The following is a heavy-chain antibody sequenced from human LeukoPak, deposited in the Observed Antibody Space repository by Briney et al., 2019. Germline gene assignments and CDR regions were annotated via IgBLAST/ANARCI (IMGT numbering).Heavy chain of an antibody. D-gene: IGHD2-2*01. J-gene: IGHJ6*02. CDR3: ARDAGHQLSRRYYYAMDV. CDR1: GFTFSTYS. CDR2: ISSSSGLV. V-gene: IGHV3-48*01. Sequence: GGSLRLSCAASGFTFSTYSMNWVRQAPGKGLEWVSYISSSSGLVYYADSVKGRFTISRDNAKNSLYLQMNSLRAEDTAVYYCARDAGHQLSRRYYYAMDVWGQGTTVTVSS.